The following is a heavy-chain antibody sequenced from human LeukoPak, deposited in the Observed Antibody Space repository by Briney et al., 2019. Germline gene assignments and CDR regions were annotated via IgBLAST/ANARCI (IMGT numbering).Heavy chain of an antibody. J-gene: IGHJ6*03. CDR2: IIPIFGTA. D-gene: IGHD3-10*01. CDR3: ARGYYYGSGSYYTHYYYYYMDV. Sequence: SVKVSCKASGYTFTSYDINWVRQATGQGLEWMGGIIPIFGTANYAQKFQGRVTITADKSTSTAYMELSSLRSEDTAVYYCARGYYYGSGSYYTHYYYYYMDVWGKGTTVTVSS. CDR1: GYTFTSYD. V-gene: IGHV1-69*06.